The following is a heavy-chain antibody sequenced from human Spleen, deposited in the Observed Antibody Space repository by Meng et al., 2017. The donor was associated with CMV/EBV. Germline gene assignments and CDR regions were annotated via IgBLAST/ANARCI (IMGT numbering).Heavy chain of an antibody. J-gene: IGHJ6*02. CDR3: ARIFPSDYYKYDMDV. CDR2: ISYGGST. V-gene: IGHV4-39*06. Sequence: GSLRLSCTISGASINSNTYFWDWIRQPPGKGLEWIGSISYGGSTYYNSSLKSRVTISLDTSKRQFTLELSSVTAADTAVYYCARIFPSDYYKYDMDVWGQGTTVTVSS. CDR1: GASINSNTYF. D-gene: IGHD3-3*01.